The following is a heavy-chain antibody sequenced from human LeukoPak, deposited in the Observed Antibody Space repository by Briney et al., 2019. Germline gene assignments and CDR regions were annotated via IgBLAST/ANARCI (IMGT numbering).Heavy chain of an antibody. J-gene: IGHJ4*02. CDR1: GFTFSNAW. D-gene: IGHD1-26*01. Sequence: TGGSLRLSCAASGFTFSNAWMSWVRQAPGKGLEWVGRIKSKTDGGTTDYAAPVKGRFTISRDDSKNTLYLQMNSLKTEDTAVYYCTTGIPRKEFSGSYSGDYWGQGTLVTVSS. CDR2: IKSKTDGGTT. CDR3: TTGIPRKEFSGSYSGDY. V-gene: IGHV3-15*01.